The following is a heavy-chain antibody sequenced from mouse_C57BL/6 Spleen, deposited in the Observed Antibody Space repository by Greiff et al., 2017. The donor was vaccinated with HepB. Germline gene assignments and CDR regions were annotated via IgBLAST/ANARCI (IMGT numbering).Heavy chain of an antibody. V-gene: IGHV1-15*01. CDR2: IDPETGGT. CDR1: GYTFTDYE. D-gene: IGHD2-3*01. CDR3: TRRIYDGYYDPFAY. Sequence: VQLQQSGAELVRPGASVTLSCKASGYTFTDYEMHWVKQTPVHGLEWIGAIDPETGGTAYNQKFKGKAILTADKSSSTAYMALRSLTSEDSAVYYCTRRIYDGYYDPFAYWGQGTLVTVSA. J-gene: IGHJ3*01.